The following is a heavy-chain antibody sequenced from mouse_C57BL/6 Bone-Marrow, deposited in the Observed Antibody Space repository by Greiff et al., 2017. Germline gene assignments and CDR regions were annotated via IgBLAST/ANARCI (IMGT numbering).Heavy chain of an antibody. J-gene: IGHJ2*01. D-gene: IGHD1-2*01. CDR2: VYPYNGGT. CDR1: GFTFTDYY. V-gene: IGHV1-36*01. Sequence: EVMLVESGPVLVKPGPSVTISCKASGFTFTDYYMNWVKQSHGKSLEWIGRVYPYNGGTNYHQKFKGKATLTVDKSSSTASMELNSLTSDDSAVYYCARSGYLFDYGGQGTTLTVSS. CDR3: ARSGYLFDY.